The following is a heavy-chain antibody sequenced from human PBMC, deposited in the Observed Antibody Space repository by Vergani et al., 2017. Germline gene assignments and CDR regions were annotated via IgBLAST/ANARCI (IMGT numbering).Heavy chain of an antibody. D-gene: IGHD1-26*01. CDR1: GFTFSSYW. J-gene: IGHJ4*02. Sequence: EVQLVESGGGLVQPGGSLRLSCAASGFTFSSYWMSWVRQAPGKGLEWVANIKQDGSEKYYVDSVKGRFTLARDNAKNSLYLKMNSLRAEDTAVYYGARPEGSATRDPFDYWGQGTLVTVSS. CDR2: IKQDGSEK. V-gene: IGHV3-7*01. CDR3: ARPEGSATRDPFDY.